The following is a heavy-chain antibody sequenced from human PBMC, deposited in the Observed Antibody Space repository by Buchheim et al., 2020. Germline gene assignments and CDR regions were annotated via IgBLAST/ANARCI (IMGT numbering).Heavy chain of an antibody. D-gene: IGHD3-9*01. J-gene: IGHJ4*02. Sequence: EVRLVESGGGLVQPGGSLRLSCAASGFTFSSYWMHWVRQPPGTGLEWVSRVNTDGSWTIYADSVKGRFTISRDNAKNTLYLQINSLRTDDTAVYYCVRSPPGASTGYHFDFWGQGTL. CDR3: VRSPPGASTGYHFDF. CDR2: VNTDGSWT. CDR1: GFTFSSYW. V-gene: IGHV3-74*01.